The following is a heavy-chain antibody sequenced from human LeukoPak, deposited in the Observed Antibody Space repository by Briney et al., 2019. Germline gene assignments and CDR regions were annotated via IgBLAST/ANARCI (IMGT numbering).Heavy chain of an antibody. CDR3: ARWQGIATAHNYYYYGLDV. J-gene: IGHJ6*02. Sequence: SETLSLTCTVSGDSINYYYWSWIRQPAGKGLEWIGRIYTSGITNYNPSLKSRVTMSADTSKNQFSLKLSSVTAADTAVHYCARWQGIATAHNYYYYGLDVWGQGTTVTVSS. CDR1: GDSINYYY. D-gene: IGHD6-13*01. V-gene: IGHV4-4*07. CDR2: IYTSGIT.